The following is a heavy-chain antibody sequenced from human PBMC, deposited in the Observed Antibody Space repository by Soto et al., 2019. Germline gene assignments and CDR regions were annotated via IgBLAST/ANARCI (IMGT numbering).Heavy chain of an antibody. D-gene: IGHD5-12*01. CDR3: GSASGSGYYSWGY. CDR1: GYTFINYG. V-gene: IGHV1-18*01. J-gene: IGHJ4*02. Sequence: QVQLVQSGAEVKKPGASVKVSCKASGYTFINYGISWVRQAPGQGLEWMGWISTYNGNTNYAQKLQGRVTMTTETLTGTAFIDLTSLRSDDTAVYYCGSASGSGYYSWGYWGQGTLVTVSS. CDR2: ISTYNGNT.